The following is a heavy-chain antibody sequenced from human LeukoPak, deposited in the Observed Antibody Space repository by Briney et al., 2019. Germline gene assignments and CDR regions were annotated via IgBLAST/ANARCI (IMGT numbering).Heavy chain of an antibody. V-gene: IGHV3-9*01. CDR1: GFTFDDYA. CDR3: AKELNY. CDR2: ISWNSGSI. J-gene: IGHJ4*02. Sequence: GGSLRLSCAASGFTFDDYAMHWVRQAPGKGLEWVSGISWNSGSIGYADSVKGRFTISRDNAKNSLYLQMNSLRAEDTALYYCAKELNYWDQGTLVTVSS.